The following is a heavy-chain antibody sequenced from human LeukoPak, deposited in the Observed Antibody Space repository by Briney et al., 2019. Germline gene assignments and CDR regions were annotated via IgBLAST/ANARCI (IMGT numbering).Heavy chain of an antibody. CDR3: ARDHAGYSYGFDY. CDR1: GYTFTSYY. CDR2: INPSGGST. V-gene: IGHV1-46*01. D-gene: IGHD5-18*01. J-gene: IGHJ4*02. Sequence: ASVKVSCKASGYTFTSYYMHWVRQAPGQGLEWMGIINPSGGSTSYAQKFQGRVTITADESTSTAYMELSSLRSEDTAVYYCARDHAGYSYGFDYRGQGTLVTVSS.